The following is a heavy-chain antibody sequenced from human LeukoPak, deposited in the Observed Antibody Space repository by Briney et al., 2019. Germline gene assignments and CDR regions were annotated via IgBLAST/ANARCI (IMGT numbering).Heavy chain of an antibody. V-gene: IGHV3-30-3*01. Sequence: PGGSLRLSCAASGFTFSSYAMHWVRQAPGKGLEWVAVISYDGSNKYCADSVKGRFTISRDNSKNTLYLQMNSLRAEDTAVYYCARAWLERRGGYFDYWGQGTLVTVSS. CDR2: ISYDGSNK. D-gene: IGHD1-1*01. CDR1: GFTFSSYA. CDR3: ARAWLERRGGYFDY. J-gene: IGHJ4*02.